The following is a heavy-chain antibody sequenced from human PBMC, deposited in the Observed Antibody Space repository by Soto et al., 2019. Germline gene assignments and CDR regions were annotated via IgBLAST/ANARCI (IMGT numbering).Heavy chain of an antibody. J-gene: IGHJ4*02. V-gene: IGHV4-59*01. Sequence: SETLSLTCTVSGGSISSYYWSWIRQPPGKGLEWIGYIYYSGSTNYNPSLKSRVTISVDTSKNQFSLKLSSVTAADTAVYYCARSDSSSFDYWGQGTLVTVSS. D-gene: IGHD4-4*01. CDR2: IYYSGST. CDR1: GGSISSYY. CDR3: ARSDSSSFDY.